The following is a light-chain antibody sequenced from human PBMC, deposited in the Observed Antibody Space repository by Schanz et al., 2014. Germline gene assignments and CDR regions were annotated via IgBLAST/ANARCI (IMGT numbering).Light chain of an antibody. CDR2: LGS. CDR1: QSLLNTNGFNY. CDR3: MQTLQTPRT. Sequence: DIVMTQSPLSLPVTPGEPASISCRSSQSLLNTNGFNYLDWYLQKPGQSPQLLVYLGSSRASGVPDRFSGGGSGTDFTLKISTVEAEDVGIYYCMQTLQTPRTFGQGTKVEIK. V-gene: IGKV2-28*01. J-gene: IGKJ1*01.